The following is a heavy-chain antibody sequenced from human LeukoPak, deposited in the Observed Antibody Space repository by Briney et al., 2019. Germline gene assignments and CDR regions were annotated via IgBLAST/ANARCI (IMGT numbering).Heavy chain of an antibody. CDR2: ISYDGSNK. Sequence: PGGSLRLSCAASGFTFSSYAMHWVRQAPGKGLEWVAVISYDGSNKYYADSVKGRFTIPRDNSKNTLYLQMNSLRAEDTAVYYCARDGGAAAGYFDYWGQGTLVTVSS. J-gene: IGHJ4*02. CDR1: GFTFSSYA. V-gene: IGHV3-30-3*01. D-gene: IGHD6-13*01. CDR3: ARDGGAAAGYFDY.